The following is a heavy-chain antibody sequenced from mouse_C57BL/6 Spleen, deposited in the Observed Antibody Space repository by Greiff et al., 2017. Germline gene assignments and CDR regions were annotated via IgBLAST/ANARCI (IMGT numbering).Heavy chain of an antibody. V-gene: IGHV1-80*01. CDR1: GYAFSSYW. D-gene: IGHD2-3*01. CDR2: IYPGDGDT. Sequence: VKLMESGAELVKPGASVKISCKASGYAFSSYWMNWVKQRPGKGLEWIGQIYPGDGDTNYNGKFKGKATLTADKSSSTAYMQLSSLTSEDSAVYFCARGTDGYYGFDYWGQGTTLTVSS. CDR3: ARGTDGYYGFDY. J-gene: IGHJ2*01.